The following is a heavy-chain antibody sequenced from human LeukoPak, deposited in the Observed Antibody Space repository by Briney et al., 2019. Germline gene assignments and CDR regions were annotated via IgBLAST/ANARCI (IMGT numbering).Heavy chain of an antibody. CDR3: VRASYRGYSDDFDY. D-gene: IGHD5-12*01. CDR1: GFTFGDDY. J-gene: IGHJ4*02. CDR2: IDGNPDNT. Sequence: PGASLRLSCAASGFTFGDDYISWFPQTPRKGLEWLSSIDGNPDNTYYARSVRGRFTISRDNAKNSLYLQMNSLRGEDTAVYYCVRASYRGYSDDFDYWGQGTLVTVSS. V-gene: IGHV3-11*01.